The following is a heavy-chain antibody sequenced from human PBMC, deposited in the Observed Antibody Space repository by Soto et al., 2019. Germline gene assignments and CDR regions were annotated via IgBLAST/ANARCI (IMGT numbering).Heavy chain of an antibody. D-gene: IGHD3-22*01. CDR2: IIPIFGTA. CDR1: GGTFSSYA. CDR3: ARDLRVPEYDSRAARDFQH. J-gene: IGHJ1*01. V-gene: IGHV1-69*12. Sequence: QVQLVQSGAEVKKPGSSVKVSCKASGGTFSSYAISWVRQAPGQGLEWMGGIIPIFGTANYAQKFQGRVTITADEATSTAYMELSSLRSEDTAVYYCARDLRVPEYDSRAARDFQHWGQGTLVTVSS.